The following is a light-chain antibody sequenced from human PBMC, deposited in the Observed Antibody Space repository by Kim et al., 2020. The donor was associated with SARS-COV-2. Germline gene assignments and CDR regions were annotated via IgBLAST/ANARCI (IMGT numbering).Light chain of an antibody. CDR3: HQRSNRPPGG. CDR1: QSVSSY. J-gene: IGKJ1*01. V-gene: IGKV3-11*01. CDR2: DAS. Sequence: EIVLTQSPATLSLSPGERATLSCRASQSVSSYLAWYQQKPGQAPRLLIYDASNRATGIPARFSGSGSGTDFTLTISSLVPEDFAVYYCHQRSNRPPGGLGQGTKVDIK.